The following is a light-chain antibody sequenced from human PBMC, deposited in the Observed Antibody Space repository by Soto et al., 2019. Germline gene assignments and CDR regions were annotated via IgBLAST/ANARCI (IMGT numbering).Light chain of an antibody. J-gene: IGKJ5*01. CDR1: QVVSSNY. CDR2: GAS. CDR3: QQYDASIT. V-gene: IGKV3-20*01. Sequence: EIVLTQSPDTLSLSPGETATLSCRASQVVSSNYVAWYQQKPGQAPRLLIYGASSRATGIPDRFSGSGSGTDFTLTITRLEPEDFAVFYCQQYDASITFGQGTRLE.